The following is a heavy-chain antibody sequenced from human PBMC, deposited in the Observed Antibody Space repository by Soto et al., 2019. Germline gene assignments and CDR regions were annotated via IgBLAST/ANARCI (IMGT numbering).Heavy chain of an antibody. V-gene: IGHV3-21*01. CDR2: IGSNTNYK. Sequence: GGSLRLSCAAAGFTFNMYSMNWLRQAPGKGLEWVSSIGSNTNYKYYADSVRGRFTISRDNAKNSVFLQMDSLRVGDTAVDYCARNGPARGGMTGYYPDYWGQGSLVTVSS. J-gene: IGHJ4*02. CDR3: ARNGPARGGMTGYYPDY. D-gene: IGHD3-9*01. CDR1: GFTFNMYS.